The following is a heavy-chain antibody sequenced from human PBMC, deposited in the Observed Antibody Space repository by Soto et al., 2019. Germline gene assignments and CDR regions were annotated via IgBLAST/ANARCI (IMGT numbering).Heavy chain of an antibody. J-gene: IGHJ4*02. CDR2: ISEGGGTP. V-gene: IGHV3-23*01. CDR3: AKRNSYYCES. D-gene: IGHD4-4*01. CDR1: GFTFSAFA. Sequence: EVQLLESGGGLEQPGGSLRLSCAASGFTFSAFAMSWVRQAPGKGLDWVSTISEGGGTPFYADSVKGRFTISRDNSQNTLHLQMTTLRAEDTAVYFCAKRNSYYCESWGQGSLVTVCS.